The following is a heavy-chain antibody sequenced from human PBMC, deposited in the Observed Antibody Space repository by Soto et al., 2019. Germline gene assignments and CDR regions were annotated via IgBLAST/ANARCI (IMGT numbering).Heavy chain of an antibody. CDR1: GGSISSGGYY. J-gene: IGHJ4*02. D-gene: IGHD6-13*01. CDR3: ARDHSSSAVKGDYFDY. Sequence: QVQLQESGPGLVKPSQTLSLTCTVSGGSISSGGYYWSWIRQHPGKGLEWIGYIYYSGSTYYNPSRKSRVTISVDTSKNQFSLKLSSVTAADTAVYYCARDHSSSAVKGDYFDYWGQGTLVTVSS. V-gene: IGHV4-31*03. CDR2: IYYSGST.